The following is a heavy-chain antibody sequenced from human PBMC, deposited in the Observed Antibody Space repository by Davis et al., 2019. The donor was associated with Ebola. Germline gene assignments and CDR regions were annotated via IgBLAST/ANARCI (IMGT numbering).Heavy chain of an antibody. V-gene: IGHV1-24*01. Sequence: AASVKVSCKVSGYTLTELSMHWVRQAPGKGLEWMGGFDPEDGETIYAQKFQGRVTITADKSTSTAYMELSSLRSEDTAVYYCASVNYGGNSGDYYYGMDVWGQGTTVTVSS. CDR3: ASVNYGGNSGDYYYGMDV. CDR1: GYTLTELS. D-gene: IGHD4-23*01. CDR2: FDPEDGET. J-gene: IGHJ6*02.